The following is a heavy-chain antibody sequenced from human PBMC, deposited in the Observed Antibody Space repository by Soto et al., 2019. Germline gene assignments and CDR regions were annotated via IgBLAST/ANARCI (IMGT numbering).Heavy chain of an antibody. CDR3: ARGNYSDRSARRNFDY. Sequence: SSETLSLTCAVYGGSFSGYYWSWIRQPPGKGLEWIGEINHSGSTNYNPSLKSRVTISVDTSKNQFSLKLSSVTAADTAVYYCARGNYSDRSARRNFDYWGQGTLVTVSS. CDR1: GGSFSGYY. V-gene: IGHV4-34*01. CDR2: INHSGST. J-gene: IGHJ4*02. D-gene: IGHD3-22*01.